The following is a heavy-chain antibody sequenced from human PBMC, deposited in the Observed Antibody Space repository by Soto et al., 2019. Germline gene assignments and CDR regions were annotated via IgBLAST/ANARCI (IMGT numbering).Heavy chain of an antibody. Sequence: QVQLQESGPGLVKPSETLSLTCTVSGASISGFYWSWIRKSAGKGLEWIGRIYATGTTDYNPSLKSRVMMSVDTSKKQFSLKLRSVTAADTAVDYCVRDGTKTLRDWFDPWGQGISVTVSS. V-gene: IGHV4-4*07. CDR2: IYATGTT. CDR3: VRDGTKTLRDWFDP. CDR1: GASISGFY. J-gene: IGHJ5*02. D-gene: IGHD3-16*01.